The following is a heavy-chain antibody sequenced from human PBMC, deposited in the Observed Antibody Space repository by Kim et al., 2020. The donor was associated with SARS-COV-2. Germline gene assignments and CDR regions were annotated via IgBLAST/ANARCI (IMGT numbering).Heavy chain of an antibody. V-gene: IGHV3-49*03. J-gene: IGHJ6*02. CDR2: IRSKAYGGTT. CDR3: TRGGWVATGYGMDV. D-gene: IGHD1-1*01. Sequence: GGSLRLSCTASGFTFGDYAMSWFRQAPGKGREWVGFIRSKAYGGTTEYAASVKGRLTISRDDSKSIDYLQMNSLKTEDTAVYYCTRGGWVATGYGMDVWGQGTTVTV. CDR1: GFTFGDYA.